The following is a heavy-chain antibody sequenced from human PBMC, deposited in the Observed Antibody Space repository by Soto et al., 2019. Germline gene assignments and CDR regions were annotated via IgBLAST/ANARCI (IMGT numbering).Heavy chain of an antibody. CDR2: INHSGST. CDR1: GGSFSGYY. D-gene: IGHD2-2*01. Sequence: PSETLSLTCAVYGGSFSGYYWSWIRQPPGKGLEWIGEINHSGSTNYNPSLKSRVTISVDTSKNQFSLKLSSVTAADTAVYYCARYHWLSYFQHWGQGTLVTVSS. CDR3: ARYHWLSYFQH. J-gene: IGHJ1*01. V-gene: IGHV4-34*01.